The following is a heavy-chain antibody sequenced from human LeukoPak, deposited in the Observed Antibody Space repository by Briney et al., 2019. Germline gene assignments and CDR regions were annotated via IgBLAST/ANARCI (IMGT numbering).Heavy chain of an antibody. CDR3: ATGAMVYEY. CDR2: FGPQVGET. D-gene: IGHD3-10*01. V-gene: IGHV1-24*01. J-gene: IGHJ4*02. CDR1: GSTLTEIS. Sequence: ASVKVSCKVSGSTLTEISIDWVRQAPGKGLECMGTFGPQVGETIHAQKLQGRLKTTADTSTDTAYMEMTSLQSEDTAIYYCATGAMVYEYWGQGTLVTVSS.